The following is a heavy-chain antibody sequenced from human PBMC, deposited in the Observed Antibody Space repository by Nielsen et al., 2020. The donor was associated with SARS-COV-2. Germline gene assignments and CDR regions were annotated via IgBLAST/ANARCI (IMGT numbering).Heavy chain of an antibody. CDR2: INAGNGNT. Sequence: ASVKVSCKASGYTFTSYAMHWVRQAPGQRLEWMGWINAGNGNTKYSQKFQGRVTITRDTSASTAYMELRSLRSDDTAVYYCARTTYYYDSSGLASFDYWGQGTLVTVSP. CDR1: GYTFTSYA. J-gene: IGHJ4*02. V-gene: IGHV1-3*01. CDR3: ARTTYYYDSSGLASFDY. D-gene: IGHD3-22*01.